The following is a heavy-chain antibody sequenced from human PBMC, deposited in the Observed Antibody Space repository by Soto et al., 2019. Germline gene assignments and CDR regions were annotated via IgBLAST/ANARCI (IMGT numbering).Heavy chain of an antibody. CDR1: GFTFSSYS. V-gene: IGHV3-21*01. D-gene: IGHD6-13*01. CDR3: ARVNNGIAAAGTTYYYYGMDV. J-gene: IGHJ6*02. CDR2: ISSSSSYI. Sequence: GGSLRLSCAASGFTFSSYSMNWVRQAPGKGLEWVSSISSSSSYIYYADSVKGRFTISRDNAKNSLYLQMNSLRAEDTAVYYCARVNNGIAAAGTTYYYYGMDVWGQGTTVTVSS.